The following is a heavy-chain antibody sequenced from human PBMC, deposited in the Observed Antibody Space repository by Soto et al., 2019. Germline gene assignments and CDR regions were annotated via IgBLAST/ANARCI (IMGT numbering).Heavy chain of an antibody. J-gene: IGHJ5*01. CDR2: IYHSGST. D-gene: IGHD1-26*01. CDR3: ARHSLRIVGDVNWFDS. Sequence: QVQLQESGPGLVKPSETLSLTCTVSGGSIDSHHWSWIRQPSGKGLEWIGFIYHSGSTTYNPSLKSRVTISIDTSKNQFSLKLTSVTAADTAVYYCARHSLRIVGDVNWFDSWGQGTLVTVSS. V-gene: IGHV4-59*08. CDR1: GGSIDSHH.